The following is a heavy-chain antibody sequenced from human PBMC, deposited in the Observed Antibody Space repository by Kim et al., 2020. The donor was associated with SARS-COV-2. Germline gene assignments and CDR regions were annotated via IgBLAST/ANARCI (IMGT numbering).Heavy chain of an antibody. Sequence: ASVKVSCKASGYTFTSYDINWVRQATGQGLEWMGWMNPNSGNTGYAQKFQGRVTMTRNTSISTAYMELSSLRSEDTAVYYCARGRSSTNSLYYYYYMDVWGKGTTVTVSS. CDR3: ARGRSSTNSLYYYYYMDV. V-gene: IGHV1-8*01. CDR1: GYTFTSYD. CDR2: MNPNSGNT. J-gene: IGHJ6*03. D-gene: IGHD2-2*01.